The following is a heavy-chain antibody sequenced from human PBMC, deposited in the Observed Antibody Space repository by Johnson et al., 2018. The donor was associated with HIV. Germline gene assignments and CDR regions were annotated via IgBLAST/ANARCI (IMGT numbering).Heavy chain of an antibody. CDR3: ARDSYDYVWVSDRHDAFDI. CDR2: IYSGGSA. D-gene: IGHD3-16*02. J-gene: IGHJ3*02. V-gene: IGHV3-66*01. CDR1: GFTVSSNY. Sequence: VQLVESGGGLVQSGGSLRLSCEASGFTVSSNYMSWVRQAPGKGLEWVSVIYSGGSAFYADSVKGRFIISRDNSKNTLYLQMNSLRAEDTAVYYCARDSYDYVWVSDRHDAFDIWGQGTMVTVSS.